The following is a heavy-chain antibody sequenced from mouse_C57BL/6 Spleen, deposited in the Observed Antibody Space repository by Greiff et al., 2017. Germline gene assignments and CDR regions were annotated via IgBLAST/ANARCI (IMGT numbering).Heavy chain of an antibody. D-gene: IGHD1-1*01. CDR1: GFNIKNTY. V-gene: IGHV14-3*01. CDR2: IDPANGNT. Sequence: EVQLQQSVAELVRPGASVKLSCTASGFNIKNTYMHWVQQRPEQGLEWIGRIDPANGNTKYAPKFQGKATIAAATSSNTAYLQLSSLTSEDTAIYSCASPTVVATGYFDVWGTGTTVTVSS. J-gene: IGHJ1*03. CDR3: ASPTVVATGYFDV.